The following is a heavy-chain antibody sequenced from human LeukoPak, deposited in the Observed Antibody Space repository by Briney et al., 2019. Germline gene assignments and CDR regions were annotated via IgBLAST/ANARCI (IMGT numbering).Heavy chain of an antibody. CDR1: GLNFRSYA. J-gene: IGHJ5*02. D-gene: IGHD6-19*01. V-gene: IGHV3-23*01. CDR3: VKDWESKSSGWLTRNWFDP. Sequence: GGSLRLSCAASGLNFRSYAMRWVRQAPGKGLEWVSGICGSGGSTYYADSVKGRFTLSRENAKKSLYQQMHSLSADDTSLYYCVKDWESKSSGWLTRNWFDPWGQGTLVTVSS. CDR2: ICGSGGST.